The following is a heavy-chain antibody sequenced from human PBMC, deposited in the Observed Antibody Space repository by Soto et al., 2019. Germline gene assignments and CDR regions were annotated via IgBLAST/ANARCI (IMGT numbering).Heavy chain of an antibody. J-gene: IGHJ5*02. Sequence: ASVRVSCKASGYTFTSYYIHWVRQAPLQVLEWMVMINPSCGSTSYAQKLQGRVTMTRDTSKSTVYMELSSLRSEDTAVYYCARVLGHQLVGAFDRWGQGTLVTGSS. CDR2: INPSCGST. CDR3: ARVLGHQLVGAFDR. V-gene: IGHV1-46*01. CDR1: GYTFTSYY. D-gene: IGHD6-13*01.